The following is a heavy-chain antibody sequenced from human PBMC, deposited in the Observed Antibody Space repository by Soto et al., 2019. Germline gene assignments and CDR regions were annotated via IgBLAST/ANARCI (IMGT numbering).Heavy chain of an antibody. CDR2: INHSGST. CDR1: GGSFSDYY. V-gene: IGHV4-34*01. J-gene: IGHJ4*02. Sequence: PSETLSLTCAVYGGSFSDYYWSWIRQPPGKGLEWIGEINHSGSTNYNPSLKSRVTMSVDTSKNQFSLKLSSVTAADTAVYYCAREGSYWGQGTLVTVSS. CDR3: AREGSY.